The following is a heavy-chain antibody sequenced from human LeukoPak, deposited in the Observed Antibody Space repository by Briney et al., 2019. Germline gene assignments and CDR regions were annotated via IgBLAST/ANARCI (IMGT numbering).Heavy chain of an antibody. CDR3: PKGSGGGRPYYFDY. CDR2: IKQDGSDK. Sequence: PGDSLRLSCAASGFTFTKYWMTWVRQAPGKGLEWVGNIKQDGSDKNYMDSVKGRFTISRDNTKNSLYLQMNSLRAEDTAVYYCPKGSGGGRPYYFDYWGQGTLVTVSS. CDR1: GFTFTKYW. J-gene: IGHJ4*02. V-gene: IGHV3-7*03. D-gene: IGHD3-16*01.